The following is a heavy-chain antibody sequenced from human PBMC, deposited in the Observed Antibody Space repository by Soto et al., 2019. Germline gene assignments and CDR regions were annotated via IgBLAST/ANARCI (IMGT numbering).Heavy chain of an antibody. D-gene: IGHD2-21*02. J-gene: IGHJ4*02. CDR1: GFTFSSYS. Sequence: GESLKISCAASGFTFSSYSMNWVRQAPGKGLEWVSYISSSSSTIYYADSVKGRFTISRDNAKNSLYLQMNSLRDEDTAVYYCASVPCGGDCYSFDYWGQGTLVTVSS. CDR3: ASVPCGGDCYSFDY. V-gene: IGHV3-48*02. CDR2: ISSSSSTI.